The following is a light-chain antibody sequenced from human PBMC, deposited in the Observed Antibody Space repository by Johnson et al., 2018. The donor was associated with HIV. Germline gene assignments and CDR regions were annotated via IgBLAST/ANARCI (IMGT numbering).Light chain of an antibody. Sequence: QSVLTQPPSVSAAPGQKVTISCSGCSSNIGNNYVSWYQQLPGRAPKLLIYDNNKRPSWIPDRFSGSKSGTSATLGITGLQTGDEADYYCGTWDSSLRVGFFGTVSEGTV. V-gene: IGLV1-51*01. CDR3: GTWDSSLRVGF. CDR1: SSNIGNNY. CDR2: DNN. J-gene: IGLJ1*01.